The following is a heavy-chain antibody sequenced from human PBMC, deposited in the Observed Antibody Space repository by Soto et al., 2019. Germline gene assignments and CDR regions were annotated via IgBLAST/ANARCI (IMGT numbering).Heavy chain of an antibody. CDR3: AREGYSDSSGYLSAFDI. J-gene: IGHJ3*02. Sequence: QVQLQESGPGLVKPSETLSLTCTVSGGSISSYYWSWIRQPPGKGLEWIWYIYYSGSTNYNPSLKSRVTISVDTSKNQFSLKLSSVTAADTAVYYCAREGYSDSSGYLSAFDIWGQGTMVTVSS. CDR2: IYYSGST. D-gene: IGHD3-22*01. CDR1: GGSISSYY. V-gene: IGHV4-59*01.